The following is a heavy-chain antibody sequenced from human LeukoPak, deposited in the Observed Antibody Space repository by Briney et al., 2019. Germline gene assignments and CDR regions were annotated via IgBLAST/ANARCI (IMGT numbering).Heavy chain of an antibody. CDR3: AKYRGGSGYHFDY. Sequence: PSETLSLTCTVSGVSISSSSYYWGRIRQPPGKGLEWIGTIYYSGSTYYNPSLKSRVTISLDTSKNQFSLKLSSVTAADTAVYYCAKYRGGSGYHFDYWGQGTLVTVSS. J-gene: IGHJ4*02. V-gene: IGHV4-39*07. CDR2: IYYSGST. CDR1: GVSISSSSYY. D-gene: IGHD5-12*01.